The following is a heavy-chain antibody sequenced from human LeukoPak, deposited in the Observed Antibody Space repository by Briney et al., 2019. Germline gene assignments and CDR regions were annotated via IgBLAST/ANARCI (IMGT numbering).Heavy chain of an antibody. D-gene: IGHD3-3*01. CDR1: GYTFTNYY. V-gene: IGHV1-46*01. CDR3: ARSSGNGGFDY. Sequence: ASVKVSCKASGYTFTNYYMHWVRQAPGQGLEWMGIINPSGGSTSYAQKFQGRVTMTRDTSTSTVYMELSSLRSEDTAVYYCARSSGNGGFDYWGQGTLVTVSS. CDR2: INPSGGST. J-gene: IGHJ4*02.